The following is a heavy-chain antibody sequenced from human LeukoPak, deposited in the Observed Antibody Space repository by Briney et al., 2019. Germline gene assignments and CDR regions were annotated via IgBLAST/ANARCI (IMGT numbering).Heavy chain of an antibody. V-gene: IGHV1-69*05. Sequence: GSSVKVSCKASGGTFSSYAISWVRQAPGQGLEWMGGIIPIFGTANYAQKFQGRVTITTDESTSTAYMELSSLRSEDTAVYYCARDPVGSAPLNYYMDVWGKGTTVTVSS. CDR3: ARDPVGSAPLNYYMDV. CDR1: GGTFSSYA. J-gene: IGHJ6*03. D-gene: IGHD6-25*01. CDR2: IIPIFGTA.